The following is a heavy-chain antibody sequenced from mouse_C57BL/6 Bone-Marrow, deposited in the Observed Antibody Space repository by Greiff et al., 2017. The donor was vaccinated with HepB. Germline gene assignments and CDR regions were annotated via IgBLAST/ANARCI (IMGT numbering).Heavy chain of an antibody. J-gene: IGHJ1*03. CDR1: GFSFTSYG. CDR3: AKNYYSKGWYFDV. CDR2: IWSGGST. D-gene: IGHD2-5*01. V-gene: IGHV2-4*01. Sequence: QVQLQQSGPGLVQPSQCLSITCTVSGFSFTSYGVHWVRQPPGQGLEWLGVIWSGGSTDDNAALISRLSISTDNSKSQVFFKMNSLQADDTAIYCCAKNYYSKGWYFDVWGTGTTVTVSS.